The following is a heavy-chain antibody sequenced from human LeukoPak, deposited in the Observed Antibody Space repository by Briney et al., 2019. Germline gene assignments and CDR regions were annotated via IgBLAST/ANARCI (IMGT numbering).Heavy chain of an antibody. D-gene: IGHD6-13*01. V-gene: IGHV3-23*01. J-gene: IGHJ6*03. CDR1: GFTFSSYA. Sequence: PGGSLRLSCAASGFTFSSYAMSWVRQAPGKGLEWVSAISGSGGSTYYADSVKGRFTISRDNSKNTLYLQMNSLRAEDTAVYYCASLAAGNYYYYYMDVWGKGTTVTVSS. CDR2: ISGSGGST. CDR3: ASLAAGNYYYYYMDV.